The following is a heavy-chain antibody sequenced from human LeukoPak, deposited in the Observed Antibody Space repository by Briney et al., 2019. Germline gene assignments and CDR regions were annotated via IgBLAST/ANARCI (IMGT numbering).Heavy chain of an antibody. J-gene: IGHJ4*02. V-gene: IGHV4-30-4*01. CDR3: ARYSPFCTNGVCYYRAFDY. D-gene: IGHD2-8*01. Sequence: SETLSLTCTVSGGSISSGDYYWSWIRQPPGKGLEWIGYIHYSGSTYYNPSLKSRVTISVDTSKNQFSLKLSSVTAADTAVYYCARYSPFCTNGVCYYRAFDYWGQGTLVTVSS. CDR1: GGSISSGDYY. CDR2: IHYSGST.